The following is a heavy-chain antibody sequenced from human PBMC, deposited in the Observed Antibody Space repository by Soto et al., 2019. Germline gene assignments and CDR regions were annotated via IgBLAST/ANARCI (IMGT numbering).Heavy chain of an antibody. CDR1: GYTFTGYY. J-gene: IGHJ6*02. CDR3: ARHVVPAAIRYYYYYGMDV. D-gene: IGHD2-2*02. CDR2: INPNSGGT. V-gene: IGHV1-2*02. Sequence: ASVKVSCNASGYTFTGYYMHWLRQSPGQGLELMGWINPNSGGTNYAQKFQGRVTMTRDTSISTAYMELSRLRSDDTAVYYCARHVVPAAIRYYYYYGMDVWRQGTTFTVS.